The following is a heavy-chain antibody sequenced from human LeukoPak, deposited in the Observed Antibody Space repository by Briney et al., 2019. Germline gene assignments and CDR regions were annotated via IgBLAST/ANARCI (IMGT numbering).Heavy chain of an antibody. CDR2: MNPNSGNT. J-gene: IGHJ5*02. V-gene: IGHV1-8*03. D-gene: IGHD3-22*01. CDR1: GYPFASYD. CDR3: ARGPYTHYDSSGDYYNWFDP. Sequence: ASVKVSCKASGYPFASYDINWVRPATGQGLEWMGWMNPNSGNTGYAQKFQGRVTITMNTSISTAYMELSSLTSEDTAVYYCARGPYTHYDSSGDYYNWFDPWGQGTLVTVSS.